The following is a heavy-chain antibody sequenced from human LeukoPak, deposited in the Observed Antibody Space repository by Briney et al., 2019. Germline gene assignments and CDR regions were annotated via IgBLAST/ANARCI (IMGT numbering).Heavy chain of an antibody. CDR3: AKNYYDSSGYYGPVDY. CDR1: GFTFDDYA. J-gene: IGHJ4*02. D-gene: IGHD3-22*01. CDR2: ISWNSGSI. V-gene: IGHV3-9*01. Sequence: GRSLRLSCAASGFTFDDYAMHWVRQAPGKGLEWVSGISWNSGSIGYADSVKGRLTISRDNAKNSLYLQMNSLRAEDTALYYCAKNYYDSSGYYGPVDYWGQGTLVTVSS.